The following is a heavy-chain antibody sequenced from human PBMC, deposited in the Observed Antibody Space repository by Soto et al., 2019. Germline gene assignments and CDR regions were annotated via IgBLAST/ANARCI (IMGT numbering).Heavy chain of an antibody. J-gene: IGHJ4*02. CDR1: GGSISSGGYS. CDR3: ARAGHMVRGGFFDY. D-gene: IGHD3-10*01. V-gene: IGHV4-30-2*01. CDR2: IYHSGST. Sequence: SETLSLTCAVSGGSISSGGYSWSWIRQPPGKGLEWIGYIYHSGSTYYNPSLKSRVTISVDRSKNQFSLKLSSVTAADTAVYYCARAGHMVRGGFFDYWGQGTLVTVSS.